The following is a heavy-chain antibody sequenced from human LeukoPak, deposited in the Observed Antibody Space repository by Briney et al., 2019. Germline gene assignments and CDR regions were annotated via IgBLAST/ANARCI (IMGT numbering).Heavy chain of an antibody. CDR2: ISSSSSYI. CDR1: GFIFSSYS. CDR3: ARPGDGDLGGY. Sequence: GGSLRLSCAASGFIFSSYSMYGVRHAPGKGLEWVSSISSSSSYIYYADSVKGRFTISRDNAKNSLYLQMNSLRAEDTAVYYCARPGDGDLGGYWGQGTLVTVSS. J-gene: IGHJ4*02. V-gene: IGHV3-21*01. D-gene: IGHD4-17*01.